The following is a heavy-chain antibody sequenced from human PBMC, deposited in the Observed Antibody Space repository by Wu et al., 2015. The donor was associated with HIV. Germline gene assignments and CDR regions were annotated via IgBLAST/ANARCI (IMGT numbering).Heavy chain of an antibody. CDR2: INPNSGKG. V-gene: IGHV1-8*01. J-gene: IGHJ6*02. Sequence: QVQLVQSGAEVKKPGASVKVSCKASGYTFTTSDIHWVRQASGQGLEWMGWINPNSGKGYYAQRFQGRVTMSRNISTTTAHMELSSLTSEDTAVNYCGRRGSWGDRTTIIRGGVDVWGQGTTVSVSS. CDR3: GRRGSWGDRTTIIRGGVDV. CDR1: GYTFTTSD. D-gene: IGHD3-10*01.